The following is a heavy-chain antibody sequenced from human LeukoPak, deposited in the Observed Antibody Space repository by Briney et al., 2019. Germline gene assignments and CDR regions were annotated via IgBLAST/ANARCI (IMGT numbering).Heavy chain of an antibody. J-gene: IGHJ4*02. V-gene: IGHV4-31*11. CDR3: ARGGHDYGDYGY. D-gene: IGHD4-17*01. CDR1: GGSIYSGAYY. CDR2: IYDSGST. Sequence: PSQTLSLTCAVSGGSIYSGAYYWSWIRQLPGKGLEWIGYIYDSGSTFYNPSLKCRVSISIDTSKNQFSLSLRSVPAADTAVYYCARGGHDYGDYGYWGQGRLVTVSS.